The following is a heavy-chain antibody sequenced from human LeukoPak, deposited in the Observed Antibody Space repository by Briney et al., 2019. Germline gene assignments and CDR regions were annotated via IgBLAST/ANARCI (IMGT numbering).Heavy chain of an antibody. CDR3: ATSRTPNYYDSSGYYYY. CDR1: GYTFTGYG. CDR2: ISAYNGNT. V-gene: IGHV1-18*01. J-gene: IGHJ4*02. D-gene: IGHD3-22*01. Sequence: ASVKVSCKASGYTFTGYGISWVRQAPGQGLEWMGWISAYNGNTNYAQKLQGRVTMTTDTSTSTAYMELRSLRSEDTAVYYCATSRTPNYYDSSGYYYYWGQGTLVTVSS.